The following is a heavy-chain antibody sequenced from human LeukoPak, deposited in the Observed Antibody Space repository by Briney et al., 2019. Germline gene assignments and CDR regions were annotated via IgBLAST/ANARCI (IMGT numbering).Heavy chain of an antibody. D-gene: IGHD6-19*01. Sequence: ASVKVSCKASGYTFTSYGISWVRQAPGQGLEWMGWISAYNGNTNYAQKLQGRVTMTTDTSTSTAYMELRSLRSDDTAVYYCARERSSGWEIANYYYYMDVWGKGTTVTISS. J-gene: IGHJ6*03. CDR2: ISAYNGNT. CDR3: ARERSSGWEIANYYYYMDV. CDR1: GYTFTSYG. V-gene: IGHV1-18*01.